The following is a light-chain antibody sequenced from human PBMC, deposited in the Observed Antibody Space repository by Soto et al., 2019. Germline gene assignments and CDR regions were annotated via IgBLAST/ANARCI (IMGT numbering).Light chain of an antibody. V-gene: IGLV1-51*01. J-gene: IGLJ1*01. CDR1: SSNIGGNS. CDR3: GSWDSSLSAYV. Sequence: QSVLAQPPSVSAAPGQKVTISCSGSSSNIGGNSVSLYQQPPGTAPKLLIYDDNKRPSGIPDRFSGSKSGTSATLGITGFQTGDEADYYCGSWDSSLSAYVFGTGTKVTVL. CDR2: DDN.